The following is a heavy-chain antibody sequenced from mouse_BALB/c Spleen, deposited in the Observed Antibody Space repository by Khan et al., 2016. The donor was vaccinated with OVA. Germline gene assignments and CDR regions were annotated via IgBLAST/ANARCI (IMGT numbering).Heavy chain of an antibody. J-gene: IGHJ4*01. D-gene: IGHD2-4*01. CDR2: IWGDGST. V-gene: IGHV2-6-7*01. Sequence: VQLQESGPGLVAPSQSLSITCTVSGSSLTGYGVNWVRQPPGKGLEWLGMIWGDGSTDSNSALKSRLSISKDNSKCQVFFKMNSLQIDDTARYYCARGTDDYALYAMDYWGQGTSVTVSS. CDR3: ARGTDDYALYAMDY. CDR1: GSSLTGYG.